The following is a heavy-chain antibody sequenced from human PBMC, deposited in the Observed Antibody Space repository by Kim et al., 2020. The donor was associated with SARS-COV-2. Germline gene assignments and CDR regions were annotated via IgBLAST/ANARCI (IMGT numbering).Heavy chain of an antibody. CDR3: ASPRLWFGDLSHYGMDV. V-gene: IGHV3-66*01. D-gene: IGHD3-10*01. CDR2: IYSGGST. Sequence: GGSLRLSCAASGFTVSSNYMSWVRQAPGKGLEWVSIIYSGGSTYYADSVKGRFTISRDNSKNTLYLQMNSRRAEDTAVYYCASPRLWFGDLSHYGMDVWGQGTTVTVSS. J-gene: IGHJ6*02. CDR1: GFTVSSNY.